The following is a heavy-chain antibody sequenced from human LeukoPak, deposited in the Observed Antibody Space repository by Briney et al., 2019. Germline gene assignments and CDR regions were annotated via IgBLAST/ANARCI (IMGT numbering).Heavy chain of an antibody. V-gene: IGHV3-23*01. CDR2: FCGSGGST. CDR1: GFTFSSYG. J-gene: IGHJ4*02. D-gene: IGHD2-15*01. Sequence: GGSLRLSCAAPGFTFSSYGLSWVRQAPGKGLGWVSAFCGSGGSTYYADSVEGRFTISRDNSKNTLYLQMNSLRAEDTAVYYCAKVPRYCSGGSCFYFDYWGQGTLVTVSS. CDR3: AKVPRYCSGGSCFYFDY.